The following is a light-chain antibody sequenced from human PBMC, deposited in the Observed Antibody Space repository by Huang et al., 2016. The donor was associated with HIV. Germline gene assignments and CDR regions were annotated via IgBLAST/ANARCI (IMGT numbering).Light chain of an antibody. Sequence: DIVMTQTPLPLSVTLGQPASISCKSSQSLLHRDGKTYFYWYLHQSGQSPQLLIFEVSSRFSGVPDRFSGSGSGANFTLKISHVEAEDVGIYYCMQGLHLPPTFGQGTRVEIK. CDR3: MQGLHLPPT. CDR2: EVS. J-gene: IGKJ1*01. CDR1: QSLLHRDGKTY. V-gene: IGKV2-29*02.